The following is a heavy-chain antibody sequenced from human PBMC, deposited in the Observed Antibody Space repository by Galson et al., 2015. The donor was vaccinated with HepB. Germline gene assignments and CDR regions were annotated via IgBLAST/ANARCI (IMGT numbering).Heavy chain of an antibody. CDR3: ARARDYGGLYWYFDL. Sequence: LRLSCAASGFTFSSYSMNWVRQAPGKGLEWVSSISSSSSYIYYADSVKGRFTISRDNAKNSLYLQMNSLRAEDTAVYYCARARDYGGLYWYFDLWGRGTLVTVSS. CDR2: ISSSSSYI. CDR1: GFTFSSYS. D-gene: IGHD4-23*01. J-gene: IGHJ2*01. V-gene: IGHV3-21*01.